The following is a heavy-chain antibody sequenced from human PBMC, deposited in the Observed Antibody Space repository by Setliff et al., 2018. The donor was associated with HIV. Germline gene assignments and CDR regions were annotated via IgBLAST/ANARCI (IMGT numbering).Heavy chain of an antibody. CDR1: GGSIRNSRFY. D-gene: IGHD3-22*01. Sequence: SETLSLTCTVSGGSIRNSRFYWSWIRQPTGKGREWIGSIYYRGSTYYNPSLKSRVTISVDTSKNQFSLKLSSMTAADAAVYYCASRVYYYDSSGYLREEGFDPWGQGTLVTVSS. V-gene: IGHV4-39*01. CDR3: ASRVYYYDSSGYLREEGFDP. J-gene: IGHJ5*02. CDR2: IYYRGST.